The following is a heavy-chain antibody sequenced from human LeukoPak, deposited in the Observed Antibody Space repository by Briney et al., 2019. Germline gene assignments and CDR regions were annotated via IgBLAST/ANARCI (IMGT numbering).Heavy chain of an antibody. J-gene: IGHJ2*01. Sequence: SETLSPTCAVYGGSFSGYYWNWIRQPPGKGLKWIGEIHRSGSTNYNPSLKSRVSISVDTSKNQFSLKLSSVTAADTAVYYCARFLAYCGGDCSNWYFDLWGRGTLVTVSS. D-gene: IGHD2-21*02. CDR2: IHRSGST. CDR3: ARFLAYCGGDCSNWYFDL. V-gene: IGHV4-34*01. CDR1: GGSFSGYY.